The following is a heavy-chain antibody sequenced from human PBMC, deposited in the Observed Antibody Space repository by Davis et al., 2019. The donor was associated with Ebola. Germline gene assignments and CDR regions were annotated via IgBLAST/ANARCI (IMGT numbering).Heavy chain of an antibody. CDR3: ARLSPTAYFDP. V-gene: IGHV5-51*01. J-gene: IGHJ5*02. Sequence: GESLKISCQTSGYNFNTYWIGWLRQMPGKGLEWVAIIHPSGTDARYRPSFQGRVTISLDKSINTAYLQWTSLEASDTAIYYCARLSPTAYFDPWGQGTLVTVSS. CDR2: IHPSGTDA. CDR1: GYNFNTYW. D-gene: IGHD5-18*01.